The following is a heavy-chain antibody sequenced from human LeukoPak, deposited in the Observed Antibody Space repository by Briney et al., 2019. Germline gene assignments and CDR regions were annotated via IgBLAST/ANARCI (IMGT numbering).Heavy chain of an antibody. CDR3: ARGPRNDP. CDR2: VHPNSGDT. Sequence: ASVKVSCKTSGYPFTTYEINWVRQAAGQGLEWMGWVHPNSGDTAYAQKFQGRVTMTRNTSISTAYMELSSLRSDDTAVYFCARGPRNDPWGQGTLVTVSS. CDR1: GYPFTTYE. V-gene: IGHV1-8*01. D-gene: IGHD1-14*01. J-gene: IGHJ5*02.